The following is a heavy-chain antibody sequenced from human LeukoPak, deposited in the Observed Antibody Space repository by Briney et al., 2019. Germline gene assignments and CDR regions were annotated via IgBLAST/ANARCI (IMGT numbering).Heavy chain of an antibody. V-gene: IGHV4-34*01. CDR2: INHSGST. CDR3: ARPPGSIYYYDSSGDDAFDI. D-gene: IGHD3-22*01. J-gene: IGHJ3*02. Sequence: PSETLSLTCAVYGGSFSGYYWSWIRQPPGKGLEWIGEINHSGSTNYNPSLKSRVTISVDTSKNQFSLKLSSVTAADTAVYYCARPPGSIYYYDSSGDDAFDIWGQGTMVTVSS. CDR1: GGSFSGYY.